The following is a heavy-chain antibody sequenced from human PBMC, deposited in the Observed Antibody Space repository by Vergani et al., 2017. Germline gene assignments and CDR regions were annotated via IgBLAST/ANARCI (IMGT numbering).Heavy chain of an antibody. CDR3: AGDYPYCGGDCYYFDY. Sequence: QVQLVQSGAEVKKPGSSVKVSCKASGGTFSSYTISWVRQAPGQGLEWMGRIIPILGIANYAQKFQGRVTITADKSTSTAYMELSSLRSEDTAVYYCAGDYPYCGGDCYYFDYWGQGTLVTVSS. CDR1: GGTFSSYT. J-gene: IGHJ4*02. CDR2: IIPILGIA. D-gene: IGHD2-21*02. V-gene: IGHV1-69*08.